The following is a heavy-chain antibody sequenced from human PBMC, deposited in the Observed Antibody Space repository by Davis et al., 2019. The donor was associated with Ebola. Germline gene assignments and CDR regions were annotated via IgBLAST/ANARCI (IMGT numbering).Heavy chain of an antibody. CDR1: GYTFTGYG. CDR2: INAGDGNT. J-gene: IGHJ4*02. Sequence: AASVKVSCKASGYTFTGYGIHWVRQAPGQRLEWMGWINAGDGNTKYSQKFQGRVTITRDTSASTAYMELSSLTSEDTAVYYCARGGGFGYWGQGTLVTVSS. V-gene: IGHV1-3*01. D-gene: IGHD3-16*01. CDR3: ARGGGFGY.